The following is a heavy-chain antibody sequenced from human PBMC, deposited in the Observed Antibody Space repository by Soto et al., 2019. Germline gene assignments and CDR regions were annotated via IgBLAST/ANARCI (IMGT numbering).Heavy chain of an antibody. CDR3: ARDRRGYEAFDI. J-gene: IGHJ3*02. Sequence: EVQLVETGGGLIQPGGSLRLSCAASGFTVSSNYMSWVRQAPGKGLEWVSVIYSGGSTYYADSVKGRFTISRDNPKNTLYLQMNSLRAEDTAVYYCARDRRGYEAFDIWGQGTMVTVSS. D-gene: IGHD3-10*01. CDR2: IYSGGST. V-gene: IGHV3-53*02. CDR1: GFTVSSNY.